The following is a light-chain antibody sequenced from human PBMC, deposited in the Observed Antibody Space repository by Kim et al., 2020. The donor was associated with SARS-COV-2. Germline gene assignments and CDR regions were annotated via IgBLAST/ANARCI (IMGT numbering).Light chain of an antibody. Sequence: SASVGDRVTITCQESQDISNYLNWYQQKPGKAAKLLIYDASNLETGVPSRFSGSGSGTDFTFTISSLQPEDIATYYCQQYDNLLTFGGGTKVDIK. J-gene: IGKJ4*01. V-gene: IGKV1-33*01. CDR2: DAS. CDR1: QDISNY. CDR3: QQYDNLLT.